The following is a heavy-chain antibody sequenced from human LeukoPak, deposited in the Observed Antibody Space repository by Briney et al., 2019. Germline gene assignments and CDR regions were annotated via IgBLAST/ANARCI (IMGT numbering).Heavy chain of an antibody. Sequence: GGSLRLSCAASGFTFSSYAMSWVRQAPGKGLEWVSAISGSGGSTYYADSVKDRFTISRDNSKNTLYLQMNSLRAEDTAVYYCAKGEYQLLYGDYWGQGTLVTVSS. J-gene: IGHJ4*02. D-gene: IGHD2-2*02. CDR1: GFTFSSYA. CDR2: ISGSGGST. CDR3: AKGEYQLLYGDY. V-gene: IGHV3-23*01.